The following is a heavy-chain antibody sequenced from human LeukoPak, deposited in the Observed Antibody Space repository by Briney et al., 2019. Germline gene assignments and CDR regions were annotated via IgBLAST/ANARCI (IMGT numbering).Heavy chain of an antibody. CDR3: ARVRGYYYYYGMDV. Sequence: SETLSLTCAVYGGSFSGYYWSWIRQPPGKGLEWIGEINHSGSTNYNPSLKSRVTIPVDTSKNQFSLKLSSVTAADTAVYYCARVRGYYYYYGMDVWGQGTTVTVSS. J-gene: IGHJ6*02. D-gene: IGHD3-10*01. CDR1: GGSFSGYY. CDR2: INHSGST. V-gene: IGHV4-34*01.